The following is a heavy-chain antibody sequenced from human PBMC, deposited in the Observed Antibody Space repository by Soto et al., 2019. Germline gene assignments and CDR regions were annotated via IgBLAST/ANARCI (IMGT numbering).Heavy chain of an antibody. Sequence: GASVKVSCKASGGTFSSYAISWVRQAPGQGLEWMGGIIPIFGTANYAQKFQGRVTITADESTSTAYMELSSLRSEDTAVYYCARAPTPGVVTTFDYWGQGTLVTVSS. CDR1: GGTFSSYA. V-gene: IGHV1-69*13. J-gene: IGHJ4*02. CDR2: IIPIFGTA. D-gene: IGHD3-3*01. CDR3: ARAPTPGVVTTFDY.